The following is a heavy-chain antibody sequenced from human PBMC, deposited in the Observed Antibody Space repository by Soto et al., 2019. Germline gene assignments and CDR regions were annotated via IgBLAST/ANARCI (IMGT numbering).Heavy chain of an antibody. J-gene: IGHJ4*02. CDR1: GGSISSYY. Sequence: QVQLQESGPGLVKPSETLSLTCTVSGGSISSYYWSWIRQPPGKGLEWIGYIYYSGSTNYNPSLKSRVTISVDTSKNQFSLKLSSVTAADTAVYYCARVSFGGRIEYYFDYWGQGTLVTVSS. D-gene: IGHD3-16*01. CDR2: IYYSGST. V-gene: IGHV4-59*01. CDR3: ARVSFGGRIEYYFDY.